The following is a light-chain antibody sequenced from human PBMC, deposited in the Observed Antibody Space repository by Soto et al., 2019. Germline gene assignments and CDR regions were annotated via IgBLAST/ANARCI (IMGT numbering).Light chain of an antibody. V-gene: IGKV3-20*01. CDR3: QQYGTLIT. CDR2: DAS. J-gene: IGKJ5*01. CDR1: QSVGNTY. Sequence: EIVLTQSPGTLSLSPGERATLACRASQSVGNTYLAWYQHKPGQAPSLLIYDASSRATDIPDRFSGSGSGTDCTLTISRLEPEDFAVYYCQQYGTLITFGQGTRLEIK.